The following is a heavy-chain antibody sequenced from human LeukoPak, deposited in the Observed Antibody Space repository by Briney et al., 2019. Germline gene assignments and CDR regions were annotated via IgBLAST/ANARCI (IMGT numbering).Heavy chain of an antibody. J-gene: IGHJ4*02. CDR3: ARVHYDSSGYNFDY. Sequence: GASVKVSCKVSGYTLTELSMHWVRQAPGKGLEWMGGFDPEDGETIYAQKFQGRVTMTEDTSTDTAYMELSSLRSEDTAVYYCARVHYDSSGYNFDYWGQGTLVTVSS. CDR1: GYTLTELS. V-gene: IGHV1-24*01. CDR2: FDPEDGET. D-gene: IGHD3-22*01.